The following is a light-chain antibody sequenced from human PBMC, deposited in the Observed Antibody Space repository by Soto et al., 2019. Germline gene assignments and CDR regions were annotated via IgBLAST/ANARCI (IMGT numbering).Light chain of an antibody. V-gene: IGKV3-11*01. J-gene: IGKJ3*01. Sequence: ETVLTQSPATLSLSPGERATLSCRASQSVSSYLAWYQQKPGQAPRLLIYDASNRATGIPARFSGSGSGTDLTLTISSLEPEDSAVYYCQQRTDWPTFGPGTKVEIK. CDR3: QQRTDWPT. CDR1: QSVSSY. CDR2: DAS.